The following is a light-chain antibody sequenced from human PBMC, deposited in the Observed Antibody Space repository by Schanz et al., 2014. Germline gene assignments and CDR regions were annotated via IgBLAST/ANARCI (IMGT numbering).Light chain of an antibody. V-gene: IGKV3-15*01. CDR2: AAS. CDR1: QSVSSD. J-gene: IGKJ4*01. Sequence: EKVMTQSPGTLSLSPGERATLSCRASQSVSSDLAWYQKRPGQAPRLLIYAASTRATGIPARFSGSGSGTDFTLTISSLQSEDFAVYYCHQYNNWPRTFGGGTKVEIK. CDR3: HQYNNWPRT.